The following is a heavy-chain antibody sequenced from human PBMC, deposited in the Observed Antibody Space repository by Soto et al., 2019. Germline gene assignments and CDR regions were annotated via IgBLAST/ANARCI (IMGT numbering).Heavy chain of an antibody. CDR2: VYHTGRT. D-gene: IGHD3-3*01. CDR1: GGSFKSGSYS. J-gene: IGHJ4*02. Sequence: TLSLTCTVSGGSFKSGSYSWSWIRQPPGKGLEWIGYVYHTGRTSYNPSLKSRVSISMDTSKNQFSLSLDSVTAADTAVYFCARDFAYFDSWGQGTLVTVSS. CDR3: ARDFAYFDS. V-gene: IGHV4-61*01.